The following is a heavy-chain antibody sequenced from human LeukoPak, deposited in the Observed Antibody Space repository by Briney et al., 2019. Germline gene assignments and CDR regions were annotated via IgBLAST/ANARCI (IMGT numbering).Heavy chain of an antibody. D-gene: IGHD1-26*01. V-gene: IGHV4-39*02. CDR1: GGSISSSSYY. Sequence: PSETLSLTCTVSGGSISSSSYYWGWIRQPPGKGLEWIGSIYYSGSTYYNPSLKSRVTISVDTSKNQFSLKLSSVTAADTAVYYCARDWGGATLDYWGQGTLVTVSS. CDR3: ARDWGGATLDY. CDR2: IYYSGST. J-gene: IGHJ4*02.